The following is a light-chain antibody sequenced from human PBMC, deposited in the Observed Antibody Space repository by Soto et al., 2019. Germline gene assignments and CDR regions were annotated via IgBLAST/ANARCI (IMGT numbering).Light chain of an antibody. V-gene: IGKV4-1*01. CDR1: PSVLHRYKRKNY. CDR2: WAS. CDR3: QQYYSGRT. Sequence: DIVMTQSPDSLAVSLGERTTINCRSSPSVLHRYKRKNYLAWYQQKAGQPPKLLISWASTRESGLPDRFSRSGSGTDFTLTISSLQAEDVATYYCQQYYSGRTFGQGTKVEI. J-gene: IGKJ1*01.